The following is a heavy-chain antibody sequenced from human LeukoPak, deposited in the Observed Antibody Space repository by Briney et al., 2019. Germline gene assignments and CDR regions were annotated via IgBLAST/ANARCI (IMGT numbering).Heavy chain of an antibody. CDR3: ARDFGTTGWHTFDY. CDR2: TYYRSKWYN. D-gene: IGHD6-19*01. Sequence: SQTLSLTCVVSGDSVSSKNGAGICIRQSPSGGLEWLGRTYYRSKWYNDYAEAMECRMTISQDTSKNQYSLHLNSVTPDDTAVYYCARDFGTTGWHTFDYWGQGTLVTVSS. J-gene: IGHJ4*02. V-gene: IGHV6-1*01. CDR1: GDSVSSKNGA.